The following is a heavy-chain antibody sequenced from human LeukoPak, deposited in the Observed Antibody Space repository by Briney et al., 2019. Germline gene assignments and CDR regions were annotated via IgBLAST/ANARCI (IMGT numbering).Heavy chain of an antibody. D-gene: IGHD4-17*01. CDR2: ISWNSGSI. V-gene: IGHV3-9*01. Sequence: PGRSLRLSCAASGFTFDDYAMHWVRQAPGKGLEWVSGISWNSGSIGYADSMKGRFTISRDNAKDSLYLQMNSLRAEDTALYYCAKDRSDKVTTPGGDYWGQGTLVTVSS. J-gene: IGHJ4*02. CDR1: GFTFDDYA. CDR3: AKDRSDKVTTPGGDY.